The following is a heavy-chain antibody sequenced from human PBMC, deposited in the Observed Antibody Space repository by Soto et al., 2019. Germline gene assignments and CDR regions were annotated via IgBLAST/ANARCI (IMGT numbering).Heavy chain of an antibody. CDR2: ISAYNGNT. CDR1: GYTFTSCG. D-gene: IGHD3-22*01. Sequence: ASVKVSCKSSGYTFTSCGIIWVRQAPGQGLEWMGWISAYNGNTNYAQKLQGRVTMTTDTSTSTAYMELRSLRSDDTAVYYCARGDYYDSSGYSGAFDIWGQGTMVNVSS. V-gene: IGHV1-18*01. J-gene: IGHJ3*02. CDR3: ARGDYYDSSGYSGAFDI.